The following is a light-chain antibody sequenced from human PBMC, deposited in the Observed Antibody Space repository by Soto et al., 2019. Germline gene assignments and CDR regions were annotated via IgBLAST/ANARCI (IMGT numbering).Light chain of an antibody. CDR3: QQSYNSPQT. CDR2: AAS. Sequence: DIQMTQSPSSLSASLGDDVTIXXRESQTIMTYLNWYQLKPGKTPRIXIYAASSLQSGVPSRFSGSGAGTDFTLTISSLQPEDFATYSCQQSYNSPQTFGRGTKVDIK. CDR1: QTIMTY. J-gene: IGKJ1*01. V-gene: IGKV1-39*01.